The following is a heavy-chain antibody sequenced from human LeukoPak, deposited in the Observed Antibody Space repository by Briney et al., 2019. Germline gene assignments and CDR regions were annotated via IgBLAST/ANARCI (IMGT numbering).Heavy chain of an antibody. CDR1: GGSISSYY. V-gene: IGHV4-59*01. CDR2: IYYSGST. CDR3: ARDPALWFGEHDAFDI. J-gene: IGHJ3*02. Sequence: SETLSLTCTVSGGSISSYYWSWIRQPPGKGLEWIGYIYYSGSTNHNPSLKSRVTISVDTSKNQFSLKLSSVTAADTAVYYCARDPALWFGEHDAFDIWGQGTMVTVSS. D-gene: IGHD3-10*01.